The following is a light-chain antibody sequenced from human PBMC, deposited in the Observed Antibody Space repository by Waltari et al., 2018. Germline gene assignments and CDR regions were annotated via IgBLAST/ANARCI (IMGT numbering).Light chain of an antibody. CDR3: SSYTSSSTL. CDR1: SSAVGGYNY. V-gene: IGLV2-14*01. Sequence: QSALTQPASVSGSPGQSITISCTGTSSAVGGYNYVSWYQQHPGTAPKRMIYDVSKRPSGVSNRFSGSKSGNTASLTISGLQAEDEADYYCSSYTSSSTLVGGGTKLTVL. CDR2: DVS. J-gene: IGLJ2*01.